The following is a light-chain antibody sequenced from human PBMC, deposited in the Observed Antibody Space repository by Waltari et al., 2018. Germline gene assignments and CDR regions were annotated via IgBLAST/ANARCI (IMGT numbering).Light chain of an antibody. V-gene: IGKV3-11*01. Sequence: EIVLTQSPATLSLSPGERATLSCRASQSVSSYLAWSQQKPGQAPRLLIYDASNRATGIPARFSGSGSGTDCTLTISSLEPEDFAVYYCQQRSNWPPITFGQGTRLEIK. CDR3: QQRSNWPPIT. CDR1: QSVSSY. CDR2: DAS. J-gene: IGKJ5*01.